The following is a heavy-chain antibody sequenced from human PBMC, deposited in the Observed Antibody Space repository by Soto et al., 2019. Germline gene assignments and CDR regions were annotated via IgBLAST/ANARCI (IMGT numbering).Heavy chain of an antibody. Sequence: EVQLVESGGGLVQPGGSLRLSCAASGFSFTRFWMHWVRQVPGKGLVWVARIHYDGISNAYADSVKGRFTISRDNAKNTVYMQMNSLRTEDTAVYYCASDGAEDWVDASGFDYWGQGTPVTVSS. J-gene: IGHJ4*02. CDR1: GFSFTRFW. V-gene: IGHV3-74*03. CDR3: ASDGAEDWVDASGFDY. CDR2: IHYDGISN. D-gene: IGHD2-15*01.